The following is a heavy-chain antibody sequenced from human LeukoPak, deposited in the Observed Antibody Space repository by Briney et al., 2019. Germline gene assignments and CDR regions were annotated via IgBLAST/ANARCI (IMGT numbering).Heavy chain of an antibody. J-gene: IGHJ4*02. Sequence: SETLSLTCAVYGGSFSGYYWSWIRQPPGKGLEWIGEINHSGSTNYNPSLKSRVTISVDTSKNQFSLKLSSVTAADTAVYYCARLLHFDYWGQGTLVTVSS. CDR2: INHSGST. V-gene: IGHV4-34*01. CDR1: GGSFSGYY. CDR3: ARLLHFDY. D-gene: IGHD2-21*01.